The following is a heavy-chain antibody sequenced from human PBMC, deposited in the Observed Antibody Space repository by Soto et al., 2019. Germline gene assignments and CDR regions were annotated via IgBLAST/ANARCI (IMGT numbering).Heavy chain of an antibody. CDR3: VRRSFVEWLPPQEYYYYMDV. J-gene: IGHJ6*03. CDR1: GGSISSYY. V-gene: IGHV4-59*01. Sequence: SETLSLTCTVSGGSISSYYWSWIRQPPGKGLEWIGYIYYSGSTNYNPSLKSRVTISVDTSKNQFSLKLSSVTAADTAVYYCVRRSFVEWLPPQEYYYYMDVWGKGTTVTVSS. D-gene: IGHD3-3*01. CDR2: IYYSGST.